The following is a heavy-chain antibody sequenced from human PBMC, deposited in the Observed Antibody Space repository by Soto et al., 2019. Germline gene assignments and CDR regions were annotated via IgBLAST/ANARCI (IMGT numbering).Heavy chain of an antibody. CDR2: ISSSGSTI. D-gene: IGHD5-18*01. J-gene: IGHJ6*02. V-gene: IGHV3-48*03. CDR1: GSTSSGYE. Sequence: AAFGSTSSGYEWTWARRAPGKGLEWVSYISSSGSTIYYADSVKGRFTISRDNAKNSLYLQMNSLRAEDTAVYYCERVEDTANYGMDVWGQGTTVTVSS. CDR3: ERVEDTANYGMDV.